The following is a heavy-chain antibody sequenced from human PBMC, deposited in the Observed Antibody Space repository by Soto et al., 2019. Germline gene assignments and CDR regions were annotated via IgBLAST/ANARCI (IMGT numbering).Heavy chain of an antibody. Sequence: GGSLRLSCAASGFTFRSYWMHWVRQAPGKGLVWVSRINSDGSSTNYADSVKGRFTISRDNDKNTLYLQMNSLRAEDTAVYHCAREGFGYNYIAWGQGTLVTVSS. V-gene: IGHV3-74*01. CDR1: GFTFRSYW. CDR3: AREGFGYNYIA. CDR2: INSDGSST. D-gene: IGHD5-18*01. J-gene: IGHJ5*02.